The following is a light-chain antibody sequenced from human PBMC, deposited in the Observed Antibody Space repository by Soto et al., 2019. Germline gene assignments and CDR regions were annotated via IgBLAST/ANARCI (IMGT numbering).Light chain of an antibody. CDR3: QQYNSYSRT. Sequence: DIPMTQPPSTLSASVGDRVTITCRASQSISSWLAWYQQKPGKAPKLLIYDASSLESGVPSRFSGSGSGTEFTLTISSLQPDDFATYYCQQYNSYSRTFGQGTKVEIK. CDR1: QSISSW. CDR2: DAS. J-gene: IGKJ1*01. V-gene: IGKV1-5*01.